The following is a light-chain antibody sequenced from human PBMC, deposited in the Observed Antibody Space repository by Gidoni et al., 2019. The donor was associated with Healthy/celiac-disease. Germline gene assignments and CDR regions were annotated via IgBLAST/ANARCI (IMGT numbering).Light chain of an antibody. J-gene: IGLJ3*02. CDR2: DVS. CDR3: SSYTSTSTSPV. Sequence: QSALTPPASVSGSPGQSIAISCTGTSSDVAGYNYVSWYQQHPGKAPKLMIYDVSNRPSGVSDRFSGSKSGNTASLTISGLQAEDEADYYCSSYTSTSTSPVFGGGTKLTVL. CDR1: SSDVAGYNY. V-gene: IGLV2-14*03.